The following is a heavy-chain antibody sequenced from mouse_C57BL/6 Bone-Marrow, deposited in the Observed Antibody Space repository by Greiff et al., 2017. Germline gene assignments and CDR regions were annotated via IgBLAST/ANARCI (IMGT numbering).Heavy chain of an antibody. Sequence: EVQLQQSVAELVRPGASVKLSCTASGFNIKDYYMHWVKQRTEQGLEWIGRIDPEDGETKYAPKFPGKATITADTSSNTAYLQLSSLTSEDTALYYCARTLRIFAYWGQGTLVTVSA. J-gene: IGHJ3*01. V-gene: IGHV14-2*01. CDR3: ARTLRIFAY. CDR1: GFNIKDYY. CDR2: IDPEDGET.